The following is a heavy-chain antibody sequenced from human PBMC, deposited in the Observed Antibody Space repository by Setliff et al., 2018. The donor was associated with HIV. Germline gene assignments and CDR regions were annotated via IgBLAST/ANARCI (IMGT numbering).Heavy chain of an antibody. CDR1: GDSISSSSYY. CDR3: ARVSSTYWYSIFRNYYYHMDV. J-gene: IGHJ6*03. D-gene: IGHD2-8*02. V-gene: IGHV4-39*06. CDR2: IYYSGST. Sequence: PSETLSLTCSVSGDSISSSSYYWGWIRQPPGKGLEWIGSIYYSGSTYYNPSLNSRVTMSVDKSRNQFPLKVSSVTAADTAVYYCARVSSTYWYSIFRNYYYHMDVWGKGTTVTVSS.